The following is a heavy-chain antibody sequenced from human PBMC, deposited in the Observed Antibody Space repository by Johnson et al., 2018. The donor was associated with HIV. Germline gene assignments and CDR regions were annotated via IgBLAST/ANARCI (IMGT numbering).Heavy chain of an antibody. D-gene: IGHD6-13*01. CDR2: ISYDGSNK. Sequence: QVQLVESGGGLVRPGGSLRLSCAASGFTFSSYAMHWVRQAPGKGLEWVAVISYDGSNKYDADSVEGRSTISSDNSKNTLYLLRNSMRAEDTAVYYCARNGAQQPARDAFDIWGQGTMVTVSS. CDR3: ARNGAQQPARDAFDI. V-gene: IGHV3-30*04. CDR1: GFTFSSYA. J-gene: IGHJ3*02.